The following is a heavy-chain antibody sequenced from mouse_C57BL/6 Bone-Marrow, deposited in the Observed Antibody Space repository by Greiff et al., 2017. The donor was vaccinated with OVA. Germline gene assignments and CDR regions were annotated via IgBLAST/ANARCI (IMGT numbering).Heavy chain of an antibody. D-gene: IGHD2-3*01. CDR1: GYTFTSYW. Sequence: VQLQQPGAELVMPGASVKLSCKASGYTFTSYWMHWVKQRPGQGLEWIGEIDPSDSYTNYNQKFKGKSTLTVDKSSSTAYMQLSSLTSEDSAVYYCARDGYYSWFAYWGQGPLVTVSA. CDR3: ARDGYYSWFAY. J-gene: IGHJ3*01. CDR2: IDPSDSYT. V-gene: IGHV1-69*01.